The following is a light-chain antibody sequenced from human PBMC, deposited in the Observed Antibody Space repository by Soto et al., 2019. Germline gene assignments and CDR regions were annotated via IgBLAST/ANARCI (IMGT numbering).Light chain of an antibody. J-gene: IGKJ5*01. CDR1: QNISIW. V-gene: IGKV1-5*01. Sequence: IQMTQSPSTLSASVGYIFTITFRASQNISIWLAWYQQRPGRAPRLLIYDSSSLESGVPSTFSGSGSGTEFSLTISNLRPDDFATYYCQHYNSFSITFGQGTRLEIK. CDR2: DSS. CDR3: QHYNSFSIT.